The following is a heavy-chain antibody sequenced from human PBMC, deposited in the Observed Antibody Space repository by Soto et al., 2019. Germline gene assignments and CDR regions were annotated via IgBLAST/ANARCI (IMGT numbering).Heavy chain of an antibody. V-gene: IGHV3-23*01. CDR3: AKKRHYYGAKPFDC. CDR2: ISGSGVST. CDR1: GFTFSNNS. Sequence: PGGSLRLSGAASGFTFSNNSISWVRQAPGKGLEWVSGISGSGVSTYYADSVKGRFTISRDISKNTLYLQMSSLRAEDTAVYYCAKKRHYYGAKPFDCWGQGALVTFSS. J-gene: IGHJ4*02. D-gene: IGHD4-17*01.